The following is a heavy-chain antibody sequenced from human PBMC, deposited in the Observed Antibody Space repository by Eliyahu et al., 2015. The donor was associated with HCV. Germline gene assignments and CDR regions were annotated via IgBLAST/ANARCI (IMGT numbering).Heavy chain of an antibody. CDR3: ARGVGSGWYYFDY. CDR2: IYYSGST. V-gene: IGHV4-59*01. J-gene: IGHJ4*02. D-gene: IGHD6-19*01. CDR1: GGSISSYY. Sequence: QVQLQESGPGLVKPSETLSLTCTVSGGSISSYYWSWIRQPPGKGLEWIGYIYYSGSTHYKPSLKSRVTISVDTSKNQFSLKLSSVTAADTAVYYCARGVGSGWYYFDYWGQGTLVTVSS.